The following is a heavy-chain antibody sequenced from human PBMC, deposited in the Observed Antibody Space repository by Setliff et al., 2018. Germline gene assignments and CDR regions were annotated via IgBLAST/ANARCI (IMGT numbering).Heavy chain of an antibody. CDR3: RRLVRYCTKTTCQTASGAEL. J-gene: IGHJ4*02. CDR2: ISGYNGNT. D-gene: IGHD2-8*01. V-gene: IGHV1-18*01. CDR1: GYTFTDYG. Sequence: ASVKVSCKTSGYTFTDYGVSWVRQAPGQGLEWMGWISGYNGNTHYAPRLQGRVTLTTDASTSTAFMEMRSLTSDDTAIYYCRRLVRYCTKTTCQTASGAELWGQGTLVTVSS.